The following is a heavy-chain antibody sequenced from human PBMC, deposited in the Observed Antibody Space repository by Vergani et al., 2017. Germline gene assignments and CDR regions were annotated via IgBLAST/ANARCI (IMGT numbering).Heavy chain of an antibody. V-gene: IGHV4-39*01. Sequence: QVQLQESGPGLVKPSETLSLTCTVSGDSFISTDYHWGWIRQPPGKGLEWIGGMDYSGSTSYNPSLESRISISFEAPKNQFSLRLTTVTAADTALYYCASILGACRAARCHWYDFWGPGTLVGVSS. J-gene: IGHJ4*02. CDR3: ASILGACRAARCHWYDF. D-gene: IGHD1-26*01. CDR1: GDSFISTDYH. CDR2: MDYSGST.